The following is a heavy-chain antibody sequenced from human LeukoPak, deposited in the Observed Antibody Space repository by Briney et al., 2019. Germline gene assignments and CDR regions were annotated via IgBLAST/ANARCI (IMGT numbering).Heavy chain of an antibody. CDR2: ISGSGGST. D-gene: IGHD6-19*01. J-gene: IGHJ4*02. Sequence: PGGSLRLSCAASGFTFSSYAMSWVRQAPGKGLEWVSAISGSGGSTYYADSVEGRFTISRDNSKNTLYLQMNSLRAEDTAVYYCARTIAVAGRPLFDYWGQGTLVTVSS. V-gene: IGHV3-23*01. CDR3: ARTIAVAGRPLFDY. CDR1: GFTFSSYA.